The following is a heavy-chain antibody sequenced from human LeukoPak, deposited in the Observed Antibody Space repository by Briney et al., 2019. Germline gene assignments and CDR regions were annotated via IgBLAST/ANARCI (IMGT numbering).Heavy chain of an antibody. CDR3: ARTFLGEVVTPSPYYFDY. D-gene: IGHD4-23*01. V-gene: IGHV4-4*07. J-gene: IGHJ4*02. CDR1: GGSISSYY. Sequence: SETLSLTCTVSGGSISSYYWSWIRQPAGTALEWIGRIYTSGTITYNPSLKSRVTMSVDTSKNQFSLRLTSVTAADTAVYYCARTFLGEVVTPSPYYFDYWGQGTLVTVSS. CDR2: IYTSGTI.